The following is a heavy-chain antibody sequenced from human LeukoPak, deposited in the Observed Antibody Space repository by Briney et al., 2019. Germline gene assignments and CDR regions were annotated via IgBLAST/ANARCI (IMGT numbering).Heavy chain of an antibody. J-gene: IGHJ4*02. CDR1: GGSFSGYY. CDR2: INHSGST. CDR3: AREVQGELLPPLDY. V-gene: IGHV4-34*01. D-gene: IGHD1-26*01. Sequence: SETLSLTCAVYGGSFSGYYWSWIRQPPGKGLEWIGEINHSGSTNYNPSLKSRVTISVDTSKNQSSLKLSSVTAADTAVYYCAREVQGELLPPLDYWGQGTLVTVSS.